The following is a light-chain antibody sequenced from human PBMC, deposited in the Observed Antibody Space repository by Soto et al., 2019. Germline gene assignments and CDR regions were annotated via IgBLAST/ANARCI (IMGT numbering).Light chain of an antibody. Sequence: EIVLTQSPGTLSLSPGERATLSCRASQSVSSSYLAWYQQKPGQAPRLLIYGASRRATGIPYRFSGSGSGTDFTLTSRRLEPEDFAVYYCQQYGSSYTFGQGTKLEIK. J-gene: IGKJ2*01. CDR3: QQYGSSYT. V-gene: IGKV3-20*01. CDR1: QSVSSSY. CDR2: GAS.